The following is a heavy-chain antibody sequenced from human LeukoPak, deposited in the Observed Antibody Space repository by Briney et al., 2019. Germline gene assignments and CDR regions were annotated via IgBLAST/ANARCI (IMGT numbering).Heavy chain of an antibody. V-gene: IGHV4-39*07. CDR3: ARGTSYGYVDY. CDR2: IYYSGST. D-gene: IGHD3-10*01. J-gene: IGHJ4*02. Sequence: PSETLSLTCTVSGGSISSSSYYWCWIRQPPGKGLELIGIIYYSGSTYYKPSLKRRVTISVDRSKNQFSLKLSSVTAADTAVSYCARGTSYGYVDYWGQGTLVTVSS. CDR1: GGSISSSSYY.